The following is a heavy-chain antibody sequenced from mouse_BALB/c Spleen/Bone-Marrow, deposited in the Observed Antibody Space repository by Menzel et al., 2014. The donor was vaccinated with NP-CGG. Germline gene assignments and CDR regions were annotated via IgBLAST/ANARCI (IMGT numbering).Heavy chain of an antibody. CDR2: IDPANGNT. CDR3: ARWEYYAMDY. D-gene: IGHD4-1*01. V-gene: IGHV14-3*02. J-gene: IGHJ4*01. CDR1: GFNIKDTY. Sequence: SGAELVKPGASVKLSCTASGFNIKDTYMHWVKQRSEQGLEWIGRIDPANGNTKYDPKFQGKATITADTSSNTAYLQLSSLTSEDTAVYYCARWEYYAMDYWGQGTSVTVSS.